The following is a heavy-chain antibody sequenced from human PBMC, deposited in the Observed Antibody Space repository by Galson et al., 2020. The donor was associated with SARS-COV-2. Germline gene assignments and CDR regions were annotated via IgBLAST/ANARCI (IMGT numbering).Heavy chain of an antibody. CDR1: GFTFSDYE. J-gene: IGHJ4*02. Sequence: GESLKISCAASGFTFSDYEMNWVRQAPGKGLEWVSYISGSDNSIKYADSVKGRFTISRDNAKNSAYLQMNSLRAEDTAVYYCARSNWGWMFDHWGQGSLVTVSS. CDR2: ISGSDNSI. CDR3: ARSNWGWMFDH. V-gene: IGHV3-48*03. D-gene: IGHD7-27*01.